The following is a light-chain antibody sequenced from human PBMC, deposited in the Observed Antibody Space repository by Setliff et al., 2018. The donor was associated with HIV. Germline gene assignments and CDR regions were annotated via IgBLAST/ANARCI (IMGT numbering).Light chain of an antibody. CDR3: SSYAGSNNYV. J-gene: IGLJ1*01. CDR2: EVS. Sequence: QSALAQPASVSGSPGQSITISCTGTSSAVGGYNYVSWYQQHPGKAPKVMMYEVSKRPSGVPDRFSGSKSGNTASLTVSGLQAEDEADYYCSSYAGSNNYVFGTGTKVTVL. CDR1: SSAVGGYNY. V-gene: IGLV2-8*01.